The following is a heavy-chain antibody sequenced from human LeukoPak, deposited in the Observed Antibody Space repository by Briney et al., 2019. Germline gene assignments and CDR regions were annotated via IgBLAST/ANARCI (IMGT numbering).Heavy chain of an antibody. Sequence: PSETLSLTCTVSGGSISNHFCSWIRQPAGKGLEWIGRVSTSGSTYYNPSLKSRVTISVDTSKNQFSLKLSSVTAADTAVYYCARAKQWLGHFDYWGQGTLVTVSS. CDR1: GGSISNHF. J-gene: IGHJ4*02. CDR3: ARAKQWLGHFDY. CDR2: VSTSGST. V-gene: IGHV4-4*07. D-gene: IGHD6-19*01.